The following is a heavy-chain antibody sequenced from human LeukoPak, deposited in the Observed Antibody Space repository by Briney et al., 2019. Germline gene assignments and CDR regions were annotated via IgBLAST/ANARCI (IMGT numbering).Heavy chain of an antibody. CDR1: GFTFSTFA. J-gene: IGHJ4*02. D-gene: IGHD3-10*01. CDR2: ISGSGDST. CDR3: AKDRGIISDY. V-gene: IGHV3-23*01. Sequence: GGSLRLSCAASGFTFSTFAMIWVRQPPGKGLEWVSAISGSGDSTYYADSVKGRFTISRDNSKNTLYLQMNSLRVEDTAVYYCAKDRGIISDYWGQGTLVTVSS.